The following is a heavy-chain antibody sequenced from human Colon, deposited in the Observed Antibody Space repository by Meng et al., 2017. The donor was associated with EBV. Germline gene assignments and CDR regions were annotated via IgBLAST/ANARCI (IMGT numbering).Heavy chain of an antibody. D-gene: IGHD2-21*01. J-gene: IGHJ4*02. Sequence: VQRQESGPGLVEPSQTLSLTCTVSGGSMSSGNYYWSWIRQPPGKGLEWIGYIHHSGSAYYNPSLKSRVSISVDTSKSQFSLNLNSMTAADTAVYYCASFDHIPRRNYFDYWGQGTLVTVSS. V-gene: IGHV4-30-4*01. CDR2: IHHSGSA. CDR1: GGSMSSGNYY. CDR3: ASFDHIPRRNYFDY.